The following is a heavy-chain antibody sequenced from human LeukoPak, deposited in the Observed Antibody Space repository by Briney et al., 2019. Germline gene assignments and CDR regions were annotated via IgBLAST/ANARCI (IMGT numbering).Heavy chain of an antibody. CDR3: ASYGTVTSGFDY. J-gene: IGHJ4*02. Sequence: SAKVSCKASGGTFSSYAISWVRQAPGQGLEWMGGIIPIFGTANYAQKFQGRVTITADKSTSTAYMELSSLRSEDTAVYYCASYGTVTSGFDYWGQGTLVTVSS. CDR2: IIPIFGTA. CDR1: GGTFSSYA. D-gene: IGHD2-15*01. V-gene: IGHV1-69*06.